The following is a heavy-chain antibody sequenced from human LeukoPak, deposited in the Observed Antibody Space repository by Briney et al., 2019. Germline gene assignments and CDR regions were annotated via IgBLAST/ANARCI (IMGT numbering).Heavy chain of an antibody. Sequence: GASGKVSCKASGYTFTSYGISWVRQAPGQGLEWMGWISAYNGNTNYAQKLQGRVTMTTDTSTSTAYMELRSLRSDDTAVYYCARADGDGGRGAFDIWGQGTMVTVSS. CDR2: ISAYNGNT. CDR1: GYTFTSYG. D-gene: IGHD4-17*01. CDR3: ARADGDGGRGAFDI. J-gene: IGHJ3*02. V-gene: IGHV1-18*01.